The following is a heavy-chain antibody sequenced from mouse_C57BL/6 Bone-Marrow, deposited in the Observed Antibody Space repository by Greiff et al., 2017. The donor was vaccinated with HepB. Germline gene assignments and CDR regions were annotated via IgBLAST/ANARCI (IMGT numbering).Heavy chain of an antibody. J-gene: IGHJ2*01. CDR3: ASGGYDYDEDFDY. CDR1: GYTFTSYW. CDR2: IDPSDSYT. Sequence: QVQLQQPGAELVMPGASVKLSCKASGYTFTSYWMHWVKQRPGQGLEWIGEIDPSDSYTNYNQKFKGKSTLTVDKSSRTAYMQLSSLTSEDSAVYYCASGGYDYDEDFDYWGQGTTLTVSS. D-gene: IGHD2-4*01. V-gene: IGHV1-69*01.